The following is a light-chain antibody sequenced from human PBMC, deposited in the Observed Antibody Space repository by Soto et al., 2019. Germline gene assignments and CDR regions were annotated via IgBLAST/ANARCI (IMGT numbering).Light chain of an antibody. V-gene: IGKV3-20*01. CDR3: QHFGSSPRT. J-gene: IGKJ2*01. CDR1: QSVTSGY. Sequence: EIVLTQSPGTLSLSPGERATLSCRASQSVTSGYLAWYQHKPGQSPRLLIYGASSRATGIPDRFSGSGSGTDFTLTISRLEPEDFAVYYCQHFGSSPRTFGQGTKLEIK. CDR2: GAS.